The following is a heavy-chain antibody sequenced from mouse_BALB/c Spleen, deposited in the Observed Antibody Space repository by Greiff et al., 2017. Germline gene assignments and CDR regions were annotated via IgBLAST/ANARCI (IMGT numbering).Heavy chain of an antibody. CDR2: INPSTGYT. CDR1: GYTFTSYW. D-gene: IGHD2-14*01. V-gene: IGHV1-7*01. J-gene: IGHJ3*01. Sequence: QVQLQQSGAELAKPGASVKMSCKASGYTFTSYWMHWVKQRPGQGLEWIGYINPSTGYTEYNQKFKDKATLTADKSSSTAYMQLSSLTSEDSAVYYCARSNRYDGGFAYWGQGTLVTVSA. CDR3: ARSNRYDGGFAY.